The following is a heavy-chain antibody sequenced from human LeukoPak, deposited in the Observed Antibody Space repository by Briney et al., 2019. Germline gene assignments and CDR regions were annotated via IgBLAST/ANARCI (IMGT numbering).Heavy chain of an antibody. CDR3: VKVSAAEYYFDY. CDR2: ISGSGGST. CDR1: GFTFSSYA. V-gene: IGHV3-23*01. D-gene: IGHD2-2*01. J-gene: IGHJ4*02. Sequence: GGSLRLSCAASGFTFSSYAMSWVRQAPGKGLEWVSAISGSGGSTYYADSVKGRFTISRDNSKNTLYLQMNSLRAEDTAVYYCVKVSAAEYYFDYWGQGTLVTVSS.